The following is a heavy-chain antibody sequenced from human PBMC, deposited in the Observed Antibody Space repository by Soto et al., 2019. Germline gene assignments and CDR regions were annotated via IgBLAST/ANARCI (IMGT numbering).Heavy chain of an antibody. CDR3: ARWHPNLHFFDS. D-gene: IGHD3-3*02. Sequence: EVQLLETGGNLIQPGGSLRLSCAASGFTIISNSMSWVRQAPGRGLKWVSVIDSSGDTYYTDSVKGRFILSRDTSRNTLFLQMNNLRTEDTAVYYCARWHPNLHFFDSRGQGTLVTVSS. J-gene: IGHJ4*02. CDR2: IDSSGDT. CDR1: GFTIISNS. V-gene: IGHV3-53*02.